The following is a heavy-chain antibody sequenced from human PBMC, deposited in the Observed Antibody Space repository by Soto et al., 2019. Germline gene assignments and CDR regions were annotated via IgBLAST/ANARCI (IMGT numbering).Heavy chain of an antibody. V-gene: IGHV6-1*01. CDR2: TYYRSKWYN. J-gene: IGHJ6*02. CDR3: ARAIAARPRYYYYGMDV. CDR1: GDSVSSNSAA. D-gene: IGHD6-6*01. Sequence: SQTLSLTCAISGDSVSSNSAAWNWIRQSPSRGLEWLGRTYYRSKWYNDYAVSVKSRITNNPDTSKNQFSLQLNSVTPEDTAVYYCARAIAARPRYYYYGMDVWGQGTTVTVSS.